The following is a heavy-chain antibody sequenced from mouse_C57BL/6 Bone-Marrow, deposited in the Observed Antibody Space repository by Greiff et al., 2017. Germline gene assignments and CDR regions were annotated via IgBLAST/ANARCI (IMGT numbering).Heavy chain of an antibody. D-gene: IGHD2-4*01. J-gene: IGHJ1*03. V-gene: IGHV5-6*01. CDR3: ASDDYDWVWWYFDV. CDR1: GFNFSSYG. CDR2: ISSGGSYT. Sequence: EVQGVESGGDLVKPGGSLKLSCAASGFNFSSYGMSWVRQTPDKRLEWVATISSGGSYTYYPDSVKGRFTISRYNAKNTLYLQMSSLTSEYTAMYYCASDDYDWVWWYFDVWGTGTTVTVSS.